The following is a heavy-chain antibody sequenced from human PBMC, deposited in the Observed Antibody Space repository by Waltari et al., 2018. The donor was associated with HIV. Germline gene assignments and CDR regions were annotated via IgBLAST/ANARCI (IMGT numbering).Heavy chain of an antibody. V-gene: IGHV4-59*01. D-gene: IGHD2-8*01. CDR3: AREVMVYGFDY. J-gene: IGHJ4*02. Sequence: QVQLQESGPGLVKPSETLSLTCTVSGGSISSFYWSWLRQPPGKGLEWIGYIYYSGSTNYHPSLKSRVTISVDTSKNQFSLRLTSVTAADTAVYYCAREVMVYGFDYWGQGTLVTVSS. CDR1: GGSISSFY. CDR2: IYYSGST.